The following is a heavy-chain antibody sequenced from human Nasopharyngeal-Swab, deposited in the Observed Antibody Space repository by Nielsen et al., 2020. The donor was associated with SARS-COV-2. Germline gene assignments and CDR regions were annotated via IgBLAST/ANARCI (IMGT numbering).Heavy chain of an antibody. D-gene: IGHD4-17*01. CDR3: ARESFGDYEWYFDL. Sequence: GEPLKISCAASGFTVSSNYMSWVRQAPGKGLEWVSVIYSGGSTYYADSVKGRLTVSRDNAKNSLYLQMNSLRAEDTAVYYCARESFGDYEWYFDLWGRGTLVTVSS. CDR1: GFTVSSNY. CDR2: IYSGGST. V-gene: IGHV3-53*01. J-gene: IGHJ2*01.